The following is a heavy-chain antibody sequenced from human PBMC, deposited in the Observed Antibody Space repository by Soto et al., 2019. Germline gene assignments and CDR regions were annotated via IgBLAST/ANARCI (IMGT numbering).Heavy chain of an antibody. CDR1: GFTVSSNY. D-gene: IGHD3-3*01. Sequence: QPGGSLRLSCAASGFTVSSNYMSWVRQAPGKGLEWVSVIYSGGSTYYADSVKGRFTISRDNSKNTLYLQMNSLRAEDTAVYYCACDYDFWSGYYYYGMDVWGQGTTVTVSS. J-gene: IGHJ6*02. V-gene: IGHV3-53*01. CDR2: IYSGGST. CDR3: ACDYDFWSGYYYYGMDV.